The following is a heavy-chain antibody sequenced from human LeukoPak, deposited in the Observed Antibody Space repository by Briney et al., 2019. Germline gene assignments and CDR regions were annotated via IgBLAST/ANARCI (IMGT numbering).Heavy chain of an antibody. CDR1: GGTLSDHV. V-gene: IGHV1-69*01. D-gene: IGHD3-9*01. Sequence: SVKVSCKASGGTLSDHVISWVRQAPGHGLEWMGGIIPLKGTSKLTQKLQDRATISADESTNTVYMEVRSPRSEDTALYYCATYDVLTGFEYWGQGTLVIVSS. CDR2: IIPLKGTS. J-gene: IGHJ4*02. CDR3: ATYDVLTGFEY.